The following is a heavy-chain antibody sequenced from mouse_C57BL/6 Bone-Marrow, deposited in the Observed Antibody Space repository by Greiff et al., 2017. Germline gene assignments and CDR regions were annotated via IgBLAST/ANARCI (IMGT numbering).Heavy chain of an antibody. CDR2: IDPNSGGT. D-gene: IGHD1-1*01. J-gene: IGHJ2*01. CDR3: ASYYYGSSPLYYFDY. CDR1: GYTFTSYW. V-gene: IGHV1-72*01. Sequence: QVHVKQPGAELVKPGASVKLSCKASGYTFTSYWMHWVKQRPGRGLEWIGRIDPNSGGTKYNEKFKSKATLTVDKPSSTAYMQLSSLTSEDSAVYYCASYYYGSSPLYYFDYWGQGTTLTVSS.